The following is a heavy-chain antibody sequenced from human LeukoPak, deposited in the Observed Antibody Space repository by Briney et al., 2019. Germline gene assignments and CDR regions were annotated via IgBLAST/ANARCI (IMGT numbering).Heavy chain of an antibody. CDR1: GYIFTAYY. V-gene: IGHV1-2*07. J-gene: IGHJ4*02. CDR2: ISPNSDGT. Sequence: ASVKVSCNASGYIFTAYYMHWVRQAPGQGLEWMGWISPNSDGTNYAHKFQGRVTMTKDTSINTAYMELSGLRSDDTAVYFCARNLSSSSAYWGQGTLVTVSS. CDR3: ARNLSSSSAY. D-gene: IGHD6-6*01.